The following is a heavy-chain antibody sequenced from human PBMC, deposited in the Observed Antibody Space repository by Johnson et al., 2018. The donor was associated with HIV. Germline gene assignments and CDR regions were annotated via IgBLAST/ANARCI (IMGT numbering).Heavy chain of an antibody. CDR3: ASTGSGSDDAFDI. D-gene: IGHD3-10*01. Sequence: VQLVESGGRMVQPGESLRLSCAASGFAFSSYWMSWVRQPPGKGLEWEASIKQDGNESKYVASVKGRFTIARDNAKKFVFLQMNNLRGEDTAVYYCASTGSGSDDAFDIWGQGTMVTVSS. CDR1: GFAFSSYW. CDR2: IKQDGNES. J-gene: IGHJ3*02. V-gene: IGHV3-7*01.